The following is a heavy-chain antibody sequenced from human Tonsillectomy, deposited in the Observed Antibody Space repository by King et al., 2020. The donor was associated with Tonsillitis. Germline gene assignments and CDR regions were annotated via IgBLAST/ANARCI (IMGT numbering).Heavy chain of an antibody. CDR1: GFTFSSYA. CDR2: IVVDGGPT. D-gene: IGHD5-18*01. Sequence: VQLVESGGGLVQPGGSLRLSCAASGFTFSSYAMSWVRQAPGKGLEWVSAIVVDGGPTDYAASVKGRFTIPRDNSKETLYLRMNSLRAEDTAVYYCAKRHNYGFSGGFDPWGQGTLVTVSS. J-gene: IGHJ5*02. V-gene: IGHV3-23*04. CDR3: AKRHNYGFSGGFDP.